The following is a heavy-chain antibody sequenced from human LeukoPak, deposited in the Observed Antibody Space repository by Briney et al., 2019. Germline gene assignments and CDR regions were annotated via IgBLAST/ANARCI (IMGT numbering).Heavy chain of an antibody. Sequence: GGSLRLSCAASGFTVSSNYMSWVRQAPGKVLEWVSVIYSGGSTYYADSVKGRFTISRDNSKNTLYLQMNSLRAEDTAVYYCASAQYFYYYAMDVWGQGTTVTVSS. CDR2: IYSGGST. CDR1: GFTVSSNY. CDR3: ASAQYFYYYAMDV. V-gene: IGHV3-66*01. J-gene: IGHJ6*02.